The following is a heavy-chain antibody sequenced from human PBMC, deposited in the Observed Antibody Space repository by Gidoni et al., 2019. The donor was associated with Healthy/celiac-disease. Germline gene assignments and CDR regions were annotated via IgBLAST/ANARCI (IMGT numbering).Heavy chain of an antibody. D-gene: IGHD1-26*01. CDR2: INPNSGGT. J-gene: IGHJ6*02. V-gene: IGHV1-2*04. Sequence: QVQLVQSGADVQKPGASVKVSCTASGYTFTGYYMHWVRQAPGQGLEWMGWINPNSGGTNYAKKFQGWVTMTRDTSISSAYMELSRLRSDDTAVYYCARGWTGSYYYYGMDVWGQGTTVTVSS. CDR3: ARGWTGSYYYYGMDV. CDR1: GYTFTGYY.